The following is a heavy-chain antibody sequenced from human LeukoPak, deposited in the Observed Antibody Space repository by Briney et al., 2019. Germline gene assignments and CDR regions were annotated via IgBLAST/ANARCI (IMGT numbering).Heavy chain of an antibody. Sequence: KSSEILSRECAVDGGSFSGYYWSWIRQPPGNLRAWTGEINHSGSTNYNPSLKSRVTISVDTSKNQFSLKLSSVTAADTAVYYCASRGRGVAKRYYYYYMDVWGKGTTVTVSS. J-gene: IGHJ6*03. V-gene: IGHV4-34*01. CDR3: ASRGRGVAKRYYYYYMDV. D-gene: IGHD3-10*01. CDR1: GGSFSGYY. CDR2: INHSGST.